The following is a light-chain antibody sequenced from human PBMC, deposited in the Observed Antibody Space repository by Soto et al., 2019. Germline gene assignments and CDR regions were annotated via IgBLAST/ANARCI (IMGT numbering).Light chain of an antibody. V-gene: IGKV1-9*01. J-gene: IGKJ2*01. CDR1: QGISSY. Sequence: IPLTQSPSSLSASVGDRVTIICRASQGISSYLAWYQQKPGKAPKFLISAASTLQSGVSSRSSGSGSVTYFTLTISSLQPEDFATYCWQQINSYPPTFGQGTELEIK. CDR2: AAS. CDR3: QQINSYPPT.